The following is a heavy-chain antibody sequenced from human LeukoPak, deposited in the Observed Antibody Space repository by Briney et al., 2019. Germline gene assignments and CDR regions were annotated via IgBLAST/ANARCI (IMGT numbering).Heavy chain of an antibody. CDR3: ARYCSGGSCYSRLGFDP. CDR1: GGSFSGYY. D-gene: IGHD2-15*01. J-gene: IGHJ5*02. CDR2: INHSGST. V-gene: IGHV4-34*01. Sequence: SETLSLTCAVYGGSFSGYYWSWIRQPPGKGLEWIGEINHSGSTNYNPSLKSRVTISVDTSKNQFSLKLSSVTAADTAVYYCARYCSGGSCYSRLGFDPWGQGTLVTVSS.